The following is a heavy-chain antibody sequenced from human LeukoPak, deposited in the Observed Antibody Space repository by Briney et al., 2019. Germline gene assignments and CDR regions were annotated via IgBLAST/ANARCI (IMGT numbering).Heavy chain of an antibody. CDR2: INEDGSEK. CDR3: ATYNSIADSICKFFDH. V-gene: IGHV3-7*01. CDR1: GFMFSSYT. J-gene: IGHJ4*02. D-gene: IGHD6-13*01. Sequence: QSGGSLRLSCAASGFMFSSYTMHWVRQAPGKGLEWVANINEDGSEKNYVDSLKGRFTISRDNAKSSLYLQMNSLKGDDTAVYYCATYNSIADSICKFFDHWGQGALVTVSS.